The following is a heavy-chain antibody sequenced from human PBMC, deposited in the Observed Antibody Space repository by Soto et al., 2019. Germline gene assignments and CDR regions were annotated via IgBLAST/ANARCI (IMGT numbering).Heavy chain of an antibody. CDR2: ITSDSSDI. CDR1: GVTFRTYW. V-gene: IGHV3-21*01. Sequence: PWWSLRIACVGPGVTFRTYWMTGVRQDPGKGLEWVASITSDSSDIYYEYSVKGRFTISRDNGENSLYLQMTSLGAEDTGVYYCATTYCSGGYCFSSEYWGQGVLVTVSS. J-gene: IGHJ4*02. CDR3: ATTYCSGGYCFSSEY. D-gene: IGHD2-15*01.